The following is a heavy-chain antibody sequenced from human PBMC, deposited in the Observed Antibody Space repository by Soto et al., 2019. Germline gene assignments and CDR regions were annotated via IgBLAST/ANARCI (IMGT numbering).Heavy chain of an antibody. V-gene: IGHV4-39*02. CDR1: GGSISGDYSD. J-gene: IGHJ2*01. D-gene: IGHD4-17*01. CDR2: IDYTGST. CDR3: ARGLSSNASYGWYIDL. Sequence: PAEALGLTCIVSGGSISGDYSDWDWIRQPPGKGLEWIGSIDYTGSTYYNPSLKSRVTISIDTSKNRFSLKLNSVTATDTAVYNCARGLSSNASYGWYIDLWGRGTMVTVSS.